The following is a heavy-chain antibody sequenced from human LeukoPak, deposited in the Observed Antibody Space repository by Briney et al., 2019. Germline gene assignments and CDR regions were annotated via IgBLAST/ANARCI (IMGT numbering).Heavy chain of an antibody. CDR2: IYYSGST. CDR3: ARGGRGYSGYPGVNFGY. D-gene: IGHD5-12*01. Sequence: SETLSLTCTVSGGSISSYYWSWIRQPPGKGLEWIGYIYYSGSTNYNPSLKSRVTISVDTSKNQFSLKLSSVTAADTAVYYCARGGRGYSGYPGVNFGYWGQGTLATVSS. CDR1: GGSISSYY. J-gene: IGHJ4*02. V-gene: IGHV4-59*01.